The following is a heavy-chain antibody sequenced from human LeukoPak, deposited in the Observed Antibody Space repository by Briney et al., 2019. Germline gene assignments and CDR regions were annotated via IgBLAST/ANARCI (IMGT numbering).Heavy chain of an antibody. Sequence: SETLSLTCTVSGGSISSSSYYWGWVRQPPGKGLEWIGSIYYSGSTYYNPSLKSRVTISVDTSKNQFSLKLSSVTAADTAVYYCARARMVRGALLGYWGQGTLVTVSS. J-gene: IGHJ4*02. V-gene: IGHV4-39*01. CDR1: GGSISSSSYY. D-gene: IGHD3-10*01. CDR3: ARARMVRGALLGY. CDR2: IYYSGST.